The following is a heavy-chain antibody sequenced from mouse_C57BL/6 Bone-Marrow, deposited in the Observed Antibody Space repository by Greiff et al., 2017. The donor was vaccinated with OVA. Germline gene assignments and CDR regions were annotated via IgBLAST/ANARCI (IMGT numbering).Heavy chain of an antibody. CDR2: IDPSDSYT. CDR1: GYTFTSYW. Sequence: QVQLQQPGAELVMPGASVKLSCKASGYTFTSYWVHWVKQRPGQGLEWIGEIDPSDSYTNYNQKFKGKSTLTVDKSSSTAYMQLSSLTSEDSAVYYCARRGVVATNFDYWGQGTTLTVSS. J-gene: IGHJ2*01. D-gene: IGHD1-1*01. V-gene: IGHV1-69*01. CDR3: ARRGVVATNFDY.